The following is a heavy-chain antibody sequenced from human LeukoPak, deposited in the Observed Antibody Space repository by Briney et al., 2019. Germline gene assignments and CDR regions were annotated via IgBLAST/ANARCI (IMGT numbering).Heavy chain of an antibody. J-gene: IGHJ4*02. CDR3: ARHGPGIAAAGTFDY. CDR2: IWYDGSNK. CDR1: GFTFSSYG. V-gene: IGHV3-33*01. Sequence: GRSLRLSCAASGFTFSSYGMHWVRQAPGKGLEWVADIWYDGSNKYYADSVKGRFTISRDNSKNTLYLQMNSLRAEDTAVYYCARHGPGIAAAGTFDYWGQGTLVTVSS. D-gene: IGHD6-13*01.